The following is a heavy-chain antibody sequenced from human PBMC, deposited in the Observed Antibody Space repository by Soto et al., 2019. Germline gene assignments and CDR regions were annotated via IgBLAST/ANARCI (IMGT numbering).Heavy chain of an antibody. CDR2: IYYSGST. D-gene: IGHD3-22*01. CDR3: ARDHIYYDSSGYYYVGFDY. CDR1: GGSISSYY. Sequence: SETLSLTCTVSGGSISSYYWSWIRQPPGKGLEWIGYIYYSGSTNYNPSLKSRVTISVDTSKNQFSPKLSSVTAADTAVYYCARDHIYYDSSGYYYVGFDYWGQGTLVTVSS. J-gene: IGHJ4*02. V-gene: IGHV4-59*01.